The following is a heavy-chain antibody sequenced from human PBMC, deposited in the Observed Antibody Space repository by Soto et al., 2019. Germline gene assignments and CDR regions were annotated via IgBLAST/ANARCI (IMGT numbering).Heavy chain of an antibody. V-gene: IGHV4-31*03. D-gene: IGHD5-12*01. CDR1: GGSISRSGYY. CDR3: AGIVATNFDP. CDR2: IYFSGST. J-gene: IGHJ5*02. Sequence: PSETLSLTCTVSGGSISRSGYYWSWIRQHPGKGLEWIGYIYFSGSTYYNPSLKSRVTISVDTSKNQFSLNLNSVTAADTAVYYCAGIVATNFDPWGQGTLVTVSS.